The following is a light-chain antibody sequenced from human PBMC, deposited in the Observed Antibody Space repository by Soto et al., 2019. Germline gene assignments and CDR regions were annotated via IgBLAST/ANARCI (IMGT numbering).Light chain of an antibody. CDR1: SSDVGDYNY. Sequence: QSALTQPRSVSGSPGQSVTISCTGTSSDVGDYNYVSWYQQHPGKAPKLMIYDVHKRPSGVPDRFSGSKSGNTASLTISGLQAEDEADYYCCSYAGSYTVVFGGGTKLTVL. CDR2: DVH. CDR3: CSYAGSYTVV. V-gene: IGLV2-11*01. J-gene: IGLJ2*01.